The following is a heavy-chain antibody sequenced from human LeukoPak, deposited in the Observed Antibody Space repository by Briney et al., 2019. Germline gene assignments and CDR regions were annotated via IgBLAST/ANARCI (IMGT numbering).Heavy chain of an antibody. Sequence: PGGSLRLSCAASGFTFGSYAMSWVRQAPGKGLEWVSSISSGGTYKYYADSVKGRFTISRDNAQNSLYLQMNSLRAEDSSVYYCARPTTVTTISADAFDIWGQGTMVTVSS. J-gene: IGHJ3*02. CDR3: ARPTTVTTISADAFDI. V-gene: IGHV3-21*01. D-gene: IGHD4-17*01. CDR1: GFTFGSYA. CDR2: ISSGGTYK.